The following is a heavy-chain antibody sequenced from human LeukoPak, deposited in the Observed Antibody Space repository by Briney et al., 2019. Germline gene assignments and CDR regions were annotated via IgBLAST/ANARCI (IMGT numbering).Heavy chain of an antibody. V-gene: IGHV3-48*04. D-gene: IGHD1-26*01. J-gene: IGHJ6*03. Sequence: GGSLRLSCAASGFNFHVYNMNWVRQAPGKGLEWVSHISSSSSTIYYAESVKGRFTVSRDNAKKSVFLQMNSLRAEDTDVYYCAREWAYYYYMDVGGKGTTVTVSS. CDR3: AREWAYYYYMDV. CDR1: GFNFHVYN. CDR2: ISSSSSTI.